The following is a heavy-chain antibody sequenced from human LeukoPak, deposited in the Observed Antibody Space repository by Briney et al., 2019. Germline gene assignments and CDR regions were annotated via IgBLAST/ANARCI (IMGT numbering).Heavy chain of an antibody. Sequence: PSETLSLTCTVSGGSISRYYWSWIRQPPGKGLEWIGYIYFNGDTNYNPSLESRLTMSVDTSKNQFSLKMRSVTAADTAVYYCARPGVGSGRYGAFDIWGQGTMVTVSS. J-gene: IGHJ3*02. D-gene: IGHD6-19*01. CDR2: IYFNGDT. CDR3: ARPGVGSGRYGAFDI. CDR1: GGSISRYY. V-gene: IGHV4-59*08.